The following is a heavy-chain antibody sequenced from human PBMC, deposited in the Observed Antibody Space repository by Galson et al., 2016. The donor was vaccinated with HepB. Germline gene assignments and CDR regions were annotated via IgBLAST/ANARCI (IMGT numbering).Heavy chain of an antibody. Sequence: SVKVSCKASGYTSTKYGISWVRQAPGQGLEWMGWISTYNGNTNYAQNFQGRVTMTTDTSTSTAYMELTRLRSDDTAVYYCARGGGQYCSGGYCYSWLDPWGQGTLVTVSS. D-gene: IGHD2-15*01. CDR1: GYTSTKYG. V-gene: IGHV1-18*01. CDR3: ARGGGQYCSGGYCYSWLDP. CDR2: ISTYNGNT. J-gene: IGHJ5*02.